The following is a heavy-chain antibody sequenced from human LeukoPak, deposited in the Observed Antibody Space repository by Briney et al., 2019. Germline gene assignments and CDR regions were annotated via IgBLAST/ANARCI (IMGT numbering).Heavy chain of an antibody. CDR1: GLFFSSYE. Sequence: GGSLRLSCEASGLFFSSYEMNWVRQAPGKGLEWVSYISGSGSIISYADSVKGRFSISRDNAKNSLFLRMNSLTVDDTAIYYCATDSGHYYYGMDVWGQGTTVTVSS. CDR3: ATDSGHYYYGMDV. D-gene: IGHD6-25*01. J-gene: IGHJ6*02. V-gene: IGHV3-48*03. CDR2: ISGSGSII.